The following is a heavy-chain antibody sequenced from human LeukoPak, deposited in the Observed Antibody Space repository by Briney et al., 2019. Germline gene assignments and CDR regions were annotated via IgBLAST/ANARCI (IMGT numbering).Heavy chain of an antibody. CDR2: ISSSSGTI. Sequence: GGSLRLSCEASGFTFSGYSMNWVRQAPGKGLEWVSYISSSSGTIYNADSVTGRFTISRDNTKNSLYLQMNSLRAEDTALYYCARGQGDFWSGSYYYYMDVWGKGTTVTVFS. CDR1: GFTFSGYS. V-gene: IGHV3-48*04. CDR3: ARGQGDFWSGSYYYYMDV. J-gene: IGHJ6*03. D-gene: IGHD3-3*01.